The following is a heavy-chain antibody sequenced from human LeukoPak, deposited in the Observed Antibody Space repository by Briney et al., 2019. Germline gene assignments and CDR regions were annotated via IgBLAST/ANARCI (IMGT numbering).Heavy chain of an antibody. CDR2: IIPIFGTA. Sequence: SVKVSCKASGGTFSSYAISWVRQAPGQGLEWMGGIIPIFGTANYAQKFQGRVTMTRNTSISTAYMELSSLTSEDTAVYYCARSGGRDFALDFWGQGTLVTVSS. D-gene: IGHD3-16*01. CDR1: GGTFSSYA. CDR3: ARSGGRDFALDF. V-gene: IGHV1-69*05. J-gene: IGHJ4*02.